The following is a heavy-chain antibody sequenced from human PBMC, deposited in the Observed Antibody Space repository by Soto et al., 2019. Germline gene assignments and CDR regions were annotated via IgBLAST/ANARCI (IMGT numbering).Heavy chain of an antibody. J-gene: IGHJ6*02. D-gene: IGHD3-3*01. CDR1: GGSISSGDYY. CDR3: ARGSIDFWSGRENYSMDV. Sequence: SETLSLTCTVSGGSISSGDYYWSWIRQPPGKGLEWIGYIYYSGSTYYNPSLKSRVTISVDTSKNQFSLKLSSVTAADTAVYYCARGSIDFWSGRENYSMDVWGQGTTVTVSS. CDR2: IYYSGST. V-gene: IGHV4-30-4*01.